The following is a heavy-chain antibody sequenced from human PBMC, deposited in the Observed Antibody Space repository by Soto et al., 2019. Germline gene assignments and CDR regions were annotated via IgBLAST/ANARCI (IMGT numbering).Heavy chain of an antibody. J-gene: IGHJ2*01. V-gene: IGHV4-59*01. CDR2: IYYTGST. CDR3: ATFNWYFDL. Sequence: QVQLQESGPGLVKPSETLSLTCTVSGGSISSYFWSWIRQPPGKGLEWIGYIYYTGSTNYNPSLVCRVTISVDTSKNPFSLHLSSVTAADTAVYYCATFNWYFDLWGRGTLVTVSS. CDR1: GGSISSYF.